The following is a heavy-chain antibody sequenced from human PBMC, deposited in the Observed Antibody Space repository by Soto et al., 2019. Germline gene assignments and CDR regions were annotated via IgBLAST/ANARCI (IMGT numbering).Heavy chain of an antibody. CDR3: ARVVVVPAAGIDY. D-gene: IGHD2-2*01. V-gene: IGHV3-21*01. J-gene: IGHJ4*02. CDR2: ISSSSIYI. Sequence: LRLSCAASGFTFSSYSMNWVRQAPGKGLEWVSSISSSSIYIYYADSVKGRFTISRDNAKNSLYLQMNSLRAEYTAVYYCARVVVVPAAGIDYWGQGTLVTVSS. CDR1: GFTFSSYS.